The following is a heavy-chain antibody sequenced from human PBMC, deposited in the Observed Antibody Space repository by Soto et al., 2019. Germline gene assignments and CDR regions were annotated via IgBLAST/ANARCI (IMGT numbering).Heavy chain of an antibody. CDR1: GFTFSSYA. CDR2: ISGSGGST. CDR3: AKWEVYDFWSGYYSPLGY. Sequence: PGGSLRLSCAASGFTFSSYAMSWVRQAPGKGLEWVSAISGSGGSTYYADSVKGRFTISRDNSKNTLYLQMNSLRAEDTAVYYCAKWEVYDFWSGYYSPLGYWGQGTLVTVSS. J-gene: IGHJ4*02. D-gene: IGHD3-3*01. V-gene: IGHV3-23*01.